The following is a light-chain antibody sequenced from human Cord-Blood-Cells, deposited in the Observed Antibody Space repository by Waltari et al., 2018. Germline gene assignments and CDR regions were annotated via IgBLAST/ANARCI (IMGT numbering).Light chain of an antibody. Sequence: SSELTQEPAVSVALGQTGSITCQGDSLRSNYASWYQQKPGQAPVLVIYGKNNRPSGIPDRFSGSSSGNTASLTITGAQAEDEADYYCNSRDSSGNHVVFGGGTKLTVL. V-gene: IGLV3-19*01. CDR3: NSRDSSGNHVV. CDR1: SLRSNY. CDR2: GKN. J-gene: IGLJ2*01.